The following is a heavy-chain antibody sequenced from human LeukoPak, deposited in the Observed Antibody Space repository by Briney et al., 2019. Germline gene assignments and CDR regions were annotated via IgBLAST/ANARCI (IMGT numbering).Heavy chain of an antibody. D-gene: IGHD5-18*01. V-gene: IGHV3-30*02. J-gene: IGHJ4*02. CDR2: IRYDGSNK. Sequence: GGSPRLSCAASGFTFSSYGMHWVRQAPGKGLEWVAFIRYDGSNKYYADSVKGRFTISRDNSKNTLYLQMNSLRAEDTAVYYCAKDWRGYSYGYSNYWGQGTLVTVSS. CDR1: GFTFSSYG. CDR3: AKDWRGYSYGYSNY.